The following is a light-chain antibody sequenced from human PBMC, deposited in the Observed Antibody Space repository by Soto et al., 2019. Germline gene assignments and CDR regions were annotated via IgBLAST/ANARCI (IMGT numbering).Light chain of an antibody. Sequence: QSALTQPHSVSGSPGQSVTISCTGTSSDVGGYNYVSWYQQHPDKAPKLMISDVSKRPSGVPDRFSGSKSGNTASLTISGLQAEDEADYYCYSYAGNYRVFGGGTKLTVL. CDR2: DVS. CDR1: SSDVGGYNY. V-gene: IGLV2-11*01. J-gene: IGLJ3*02. CDR3: YSYAGNYRV.